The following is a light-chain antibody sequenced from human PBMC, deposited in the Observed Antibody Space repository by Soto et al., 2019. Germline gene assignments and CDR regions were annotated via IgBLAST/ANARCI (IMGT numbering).Light chain of an antibody. CDR1: QSVSSN. CDR2: GAS. Sequence: EIVMTQSPATLYESPGERATLSCRASQSVSSNLAGYQQKPGQAPRLLIYGASTRVPGIPATFSPSGSGTEFTLSITSLQSEDFAVYYCQQYSTWPLTVGGGTKVEI. V-gene: IGKV3-15*01. J-gene: IGKJ4*01. CDR3: QQYSTWPLT.